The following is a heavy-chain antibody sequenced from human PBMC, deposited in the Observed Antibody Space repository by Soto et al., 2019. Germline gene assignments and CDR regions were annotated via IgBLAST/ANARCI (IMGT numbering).Heavy chain of an antibody. Sequence: GGSLRLSCAASGFPFYMHSMHWVRPAPGKGLEWVAAIRDTGSNTYYADSVEGRFTISRDNSRNMLYLQLNSLRAEDTAIYYCAKFFVETGGSSGWPWSFHFWGQGTLVTVSS. CDR3: AKFFVETGGSSGWPWSFHF. CDR2: IRDTGSNT. V-gene: IGHV3-33*06. D-gene: IGHD6-25*01. CDR1: GFPFYMHS. J-gene: IGHJ4*02.